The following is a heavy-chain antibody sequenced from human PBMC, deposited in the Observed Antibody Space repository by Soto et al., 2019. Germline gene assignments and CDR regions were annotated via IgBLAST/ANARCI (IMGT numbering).Heavy chain of an antibody. V-gene: IGHV3-23*01. Sequence: PGGSLRLSCAASGFTFSSYAMSWVRQAPGKGLEWVSAISGSGGSTYYADSVKGRFTISRDNSKNTLYLQMNSLRAEDTAVYYCAKVARGYSGPDRLAPFYYYYGMDVWGQGTTVTVSS. CDR3: AKVARGYSGPDRLAPFYYYYGMDV. D-gene: IGHD5-12*01. J-gene: IGHJ6*02. CDR2: ISGSGGST. CDR1: GFTFSSYA.